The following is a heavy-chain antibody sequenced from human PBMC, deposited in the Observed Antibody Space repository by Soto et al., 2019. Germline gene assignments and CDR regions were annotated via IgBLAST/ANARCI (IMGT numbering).Heavy chain of an antibody. CDR3: AKLRTGDDAFDI. V-gene: IGHV3-30*18. Sequence: GSLRLSCAASGFTFSSYGMHWVRQAPGKGLEWVAVISYDGSNKYYADSVKGRFTISRDNSKNTLYLQMNSLRAEDTAVYYCAKLRTGDDAFDIWGQGTMVTVSS. J-gene: IGHJ3*02. CDR2: ISYDGSNK. D-gene: IGHD3-16*01. CDR1: GFTFSSYG.